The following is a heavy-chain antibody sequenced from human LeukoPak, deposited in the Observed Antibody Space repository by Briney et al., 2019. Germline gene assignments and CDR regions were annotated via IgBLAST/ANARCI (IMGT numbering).Heavy chain of an antibody. J-gene: IGHJ4*02. D-gene: IGHD3-22*01. V-gene: IGHV3-30*19. CDR3: ARVLYYYDGSGPFDY. CDR1: GFTFSSYG. Sequence: GGSLRLSCAASGFTFSSYGMHWVRQAPGKGLEWVAVISYDGSNKYYADSVKGRFTISRDNSKNTLYLQMNSLRAEDTAVYYCARVLYYYDGSGPFDYWGQGTLVTVSS. CDR2: ISYDGSNK.